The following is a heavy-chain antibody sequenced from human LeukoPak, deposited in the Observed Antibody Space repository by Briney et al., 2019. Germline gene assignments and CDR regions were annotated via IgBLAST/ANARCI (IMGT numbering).Heavy chain of an antibody. CDR1: GNYW. J-gene: IGHJ4*02. V-gene: IGHV3-74*01. Sequence: GGSLRLSCAASGNYWMHWVRQAPGKGLVWVSHINGDGSWTTYADSVKGRFTISKDNAKNTVYLQMNSLRAEDTAVYYCAKESLSYDYVWGSYRYTSNFDYWGQGTLVTVSS. CDR3: AKESLSYDYVWGSYRYTSNFDY. CDR2: INGDGSWT. D-gene: IGHD3-16*02.